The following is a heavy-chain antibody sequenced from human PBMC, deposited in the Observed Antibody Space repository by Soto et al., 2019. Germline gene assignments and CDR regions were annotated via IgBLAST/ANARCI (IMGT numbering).Heavy chain of an antibody. CDR3: AREEAYCGGDCYQDAFDI. CDR1: GGSISSGGYY. CDR2: IYYSGST. J-gene: IGHJ3*02. V-gene: IGHV4-31*03. D-gene: IGHD2-21*02. Sequence: QVQLQESGPGLVKPSQTLSLTCTVSGGSISSGGYYWSWIRRHPGKGLEWIGYIYYSGSTYYNPSLKSRVTISVDTSKNQFSLKLSSVTAADTAVYYCAREEAYCGGDCYQDAFDIWGQGTMVTVSS.